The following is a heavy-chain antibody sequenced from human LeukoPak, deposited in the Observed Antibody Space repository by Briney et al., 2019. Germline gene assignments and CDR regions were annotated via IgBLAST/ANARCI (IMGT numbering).Heavy chain of an antibody. D-gene: IGHD1-26*01. Sequence: GSLRLSCTASGFTLSSYEMSWIRQAPGKGLEWIGSRFYSGSTYYNPSLKSRVTISLDTSKNQFSLKVTSVTAADTAIYYCARRHTGSYYIDYWGQGTLVTVSS. CDR3: ARRHTGSYYIDY. CDR1: GFTLSSYE. V-gene: IGHV4-39*07. J-gene: IGHJ4*02. CDR2: RFYSGST.